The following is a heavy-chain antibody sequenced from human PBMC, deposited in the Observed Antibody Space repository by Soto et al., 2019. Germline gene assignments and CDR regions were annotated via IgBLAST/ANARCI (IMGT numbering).Heavy chain of an antibody. Sequence: ASVKVSCKASGHTFTSYYMHWVRQAPGQGLEWMGIINPSGGSTSYAQKFQGRVTMTRDTSTSTVYMELSSLRSEDTAVYYCASSKYYYDSSGYRGLDAFDIWGQGTMVTVSS. CDR2: INPSGGST. J-gene: IGHJ3*02. V-gene: IGHV1-46*01. CDR3: ASSKYYYDSSGYRGLDAFDI. CDR1: GHTFTSYY. D-gene: IGHD3-22*01.